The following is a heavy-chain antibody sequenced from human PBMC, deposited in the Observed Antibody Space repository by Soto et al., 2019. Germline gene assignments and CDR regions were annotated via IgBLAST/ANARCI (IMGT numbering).Heavy chain of an antibody. CDR1: GGSISSSNW. CDR2: IYHSGST. CDR3: ARAIGSSWFRAKNWYFDL. D-gene: IGHD6-13*01. V-gene: IGHV4-4*02. J-gene: IGHJ2*01. Sequence: SETLSLTCAVSGGSISSSNWWSWVRQPPGKGLEWIGEIYHSGSTNYNPSLNSRVTISVDKSKNQFSLKLSSVTAADTAVYYCARAIGSSWFRAKNWYFDLWGRGTLVTVSS.